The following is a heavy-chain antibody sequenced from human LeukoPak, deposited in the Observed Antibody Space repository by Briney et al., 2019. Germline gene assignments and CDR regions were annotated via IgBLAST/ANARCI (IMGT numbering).Heavy chain of an antibody. CDR3: ARDTEYGGNSNY. Sequence: PSETLSLTCTVSDYSISSGYYWSWIRQPPGKGLEWIGSISHSGSTYYNPSLKSRVTISVDTSKNQFSLKLSSVTAADTAVYYCARDTEYGGNSNYWGQGTLVTVSS. V-gene: IGHV4-38-2*02. J-gene: IGHJ4*02. D-gene: IGHD4-23*01. CDR1: DYSISSGYY. CDR2: ISHSGST.